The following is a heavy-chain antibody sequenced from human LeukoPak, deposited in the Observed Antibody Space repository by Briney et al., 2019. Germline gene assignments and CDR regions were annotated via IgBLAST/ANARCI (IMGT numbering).Heavy chain of an antibody. Sequence: RRSLRLSCAGSGFTFSTYVLSWVPQAPGKGLEWVSSLSHSGGSAYYTESVKGRFTISRDNSKNTLYLHRNSLRVGDTAVYFCEKLGFLAGSFDFWGQGTLVSVSS. V-gene: IGHV3-23*01. D-gene: IGHD3-9*01. CDR3: EKLGFLAGSFDF. J-gene: IGHJ4*02. CDR1: GFTFSTYV. CDR2: LSHSGGSA.